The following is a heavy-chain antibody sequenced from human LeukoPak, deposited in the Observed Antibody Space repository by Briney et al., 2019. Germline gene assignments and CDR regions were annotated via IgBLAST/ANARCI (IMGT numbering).Heavy chain of an antibody. J-gene: IGHJ4*02. CDR3: ARSFSEKFYFES. CDR2: IYASGKT. D-gene: IGHD1-26*01. Sequence: SETLSLTCTVSGDSISRGRYYWSWVRQPAGKELEWIGRIYASGKTDYNPYTPSLKSRVAMSLDTSRNQVSLYLTSVTAADTAMYFCARSFSEKFYFESWGQGTLVTVSS. V-gene: IGHV4-61*02. CDR1: GDSISRGRYY.